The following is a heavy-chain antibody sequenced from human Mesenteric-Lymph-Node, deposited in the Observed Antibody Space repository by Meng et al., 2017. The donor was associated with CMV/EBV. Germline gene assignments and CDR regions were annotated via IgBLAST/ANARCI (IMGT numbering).Heavy chain of an antibody. J-gene: IGHJ4*02. CDR3: ARRGNYDSDYSEY. CDR2: VHHSGTT. V-gene: IGHV4-39*01. CDR1: GDSISNSTYY. D-gene: IGHD3-22*01. Sequence: HLTGSRPGLVKPSEALSLPCIVSGDSISNSTYYWTWIRQPPGKGLEWIGSVHHSGTTYYNPSLKGRLTISVDTSANLFSLRLTTVTAADTATYYCARRGNYDSDYSEYWGQGTLVTVSS.